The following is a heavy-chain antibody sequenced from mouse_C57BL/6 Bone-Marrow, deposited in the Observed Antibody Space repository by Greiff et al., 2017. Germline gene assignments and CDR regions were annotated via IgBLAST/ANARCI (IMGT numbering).Heavy chain of an antibody. CDR3: ARGGYYGSSYEYYFDY. CDR1: GYSITSGYY. D-gene: IGHD1-1*01. Sequence: EVKFEESGPGLVKPSQSLSLTCSVTGYSITSGYYWNWIRQFPGNKLEWMGYISYDGSNNYNPSLKNRISITRDTSKNQFFLKLNSVTTEDTATYYCARGGYYGSSYEYYFDYWGQGTTLTVSS. J-gene: IGHJ2*01. CDR2: ISYDGSN. V-gene: IGHV3-6*01.